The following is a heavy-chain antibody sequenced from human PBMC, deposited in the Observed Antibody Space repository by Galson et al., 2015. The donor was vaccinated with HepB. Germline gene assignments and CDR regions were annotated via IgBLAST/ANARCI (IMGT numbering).Heavy chain of an antibody. J-gene: IGHJ6*02. CDR2: FDPEDGET. V-gene: IGHV1-24*01. D-gene: IGHD6-13*01. Sequence: SGAEVKKPGESLKISSKVSGYTLTELSMHWVRQAPGKGLEWMGGFDPEDGETIYAQKFQGRVTMTEDTSTDTAYMELSSLRSEDTAVYYCATRNLIAAAGTDYYYYGMDVWGQGTTVTVSS. CDR1: GYTLTELS. CDR3: ATRNLIAAAGTDYYYYGMDV.